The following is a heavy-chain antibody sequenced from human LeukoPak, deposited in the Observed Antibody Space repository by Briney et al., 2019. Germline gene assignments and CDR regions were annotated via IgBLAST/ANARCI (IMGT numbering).Heavy chain of an antibody. CDR1: GYTFTGYY. CDR2: INPNSGGT. D-gene: IGHD3-10*01. CDR3: AREHYGSGSYYIDY. Sequence: GASVKVSCKASGYTFTGYYMHWVRQAPGQGFEWMGWINPNSGGTNYAQKFQGRVTMTRDTSISTAYMELSRLRSDDTAVYYCAREHYGSGSYYIDYWGQGTLVTVSS. V-gene: IGHV1-2*02. J-gene: IGHJ4*02.